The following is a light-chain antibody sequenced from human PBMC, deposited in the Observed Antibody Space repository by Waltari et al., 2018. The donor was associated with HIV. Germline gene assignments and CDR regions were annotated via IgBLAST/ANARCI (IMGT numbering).Light chain of an antibody. J-gene: IGLJ1*01. CDR3: SSYTSSSTLFV. Sequence: QSALTQPASVSGSPGQSITISCTGTSSDVGGYDYASWYQQHPAKAPKLLIFDVTNRPSGVSNRFSGSRSGNTASLTISGLQAEDEADYYCSSYTSSSTLFVFGTGTKVTVL. V-gene: IGLV2-14*03. CDR1: SSDVGGYDY. CDR2: DVT.